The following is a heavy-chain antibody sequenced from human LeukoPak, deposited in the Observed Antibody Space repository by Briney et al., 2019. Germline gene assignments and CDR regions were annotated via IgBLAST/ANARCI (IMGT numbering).Heavy chain of an antibody. D-gene: IGHD5-18*01. Sequence: PSETLSLTCAVYGGSFSGYYWSWIRQPPGKGLEWIGEINHSGSTNYNPSLKSRVTISVDTSKNQFSLKLSSVTAADTAVYYCARRGYVDTAMVTEYYFDYWGQGTLVTVSS. CDR2: INHSGST. CDR3: ARRGYVDTAMVTEYYFDY. J-gene: IGHJ4*02. CDR1: GGSFSGYY. V-gene: IGHV4-34*01.